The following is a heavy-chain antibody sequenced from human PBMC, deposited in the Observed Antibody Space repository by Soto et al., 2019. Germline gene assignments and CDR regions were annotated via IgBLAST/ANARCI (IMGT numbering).Heavy chain of an antibody. J-gene: IGHJ3*02. CDR3: ATKVVVVAGDAFDI. CDR1: GYTFTSYD. D-gene: IGHD2-15*01. Sequence: QVQLVQSGAEVKKPGASVKVSCKASGYTFTSYDINWVRQATGQGLEWMGWMNPNSGNTGYAQKFQGRFTMTRNTSISTAYMELSSLRSEDTAVYYCATKVVVVAGDAFDIWGQGTMVTVSS. V-gene: IGHV1-8*01. CDR2: MNPNSGNT.